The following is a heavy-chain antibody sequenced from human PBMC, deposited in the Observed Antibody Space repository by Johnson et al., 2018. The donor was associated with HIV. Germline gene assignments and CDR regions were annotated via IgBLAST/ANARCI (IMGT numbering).Heavy chain of an antibody. CDR3: ARACRDGYTCDAFDI. J-gene: IGHJ3*02. V-gene: IGHV3-66*01. D-gene: IGHD5-24*01. CDR2: IYSGGST. Sequence: VQLVESGGGLVQPGGSLRVSCAASGFTVSSDYISWVRQAPGKGLEWVSVIYSGGSTYYADSVKGRFTISRDNSKNTLYLQMNSLRAEDTAVYYCARACRDGYTCDAFDIWGQGTMVTVSS. CDR1: GFTVSSDY.